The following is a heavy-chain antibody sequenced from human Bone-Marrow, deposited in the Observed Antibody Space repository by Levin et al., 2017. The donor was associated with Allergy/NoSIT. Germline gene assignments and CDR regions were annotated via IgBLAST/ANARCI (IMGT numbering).Heavy chain of an antibody. D-gene: IGHD2/OR15-2a*01. Sequence: GESLKISCAASGFTFDDYGMSWVRQAPGKGLEWVSVINWSGGRTGYADSVKGRLTIPRDNANNSLYLQMNSLRVEDTALYYCARHRNTMNIHDGFDIWGQGTMVTVSS. CDR3: ARHRNTMNIHDGFDI. J-gene: IGHJ3*02. CDR1: GFTFDDYG. V-gene: IGHV3-20*04. CDR2: INWSGGRT.